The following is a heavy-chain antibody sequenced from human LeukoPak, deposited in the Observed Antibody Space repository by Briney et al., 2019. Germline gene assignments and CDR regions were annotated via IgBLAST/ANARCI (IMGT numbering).Heavy chain of an antibody. Sequence: SETLSLTCTVSGVSISRGDYYWSWIRQPPGKGLESIGFIYYSGSTYYNPSLKSRVTISVDTSKNQFSLRLSSVTAADTAVYYCARERAAKTRFDYWGQGTLVTVSS. J-gene: IGHJ4*02. D-gene: IGHD1-1*01. CDR2: IYYSGST. CDR3: ARERAAKTRFDY. CDR1: GVSISRGDYY. V-gene: IGHV4-30-4*01.